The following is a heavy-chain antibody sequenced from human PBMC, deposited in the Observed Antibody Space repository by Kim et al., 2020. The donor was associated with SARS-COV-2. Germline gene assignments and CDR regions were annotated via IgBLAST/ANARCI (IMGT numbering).Heavy chain of an antibody. V-gene: IGHV3-53*01. D-gene: IGHD2-2*01. Sequence: GGSLRLSCAASGLTVSSNHMSWVRQAPGKGLEWVSIIYSGGGTYYADSVKGRFTISRDSSKNTVYLEMDSLSAEDTALYYCARETSDRHIDHWGQGTLVTVSS. J-gene: IGHJ4*02. CDR2: IYSGGGT. CDR1: GLTVSSNH. CDR3: ARETSDRHIDH.